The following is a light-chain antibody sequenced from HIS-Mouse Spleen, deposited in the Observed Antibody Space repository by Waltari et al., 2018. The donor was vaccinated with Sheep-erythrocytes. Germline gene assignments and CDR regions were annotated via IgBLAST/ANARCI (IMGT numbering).Light chain of an antibody. V-gene: IGLV2-23*01. J-gene: IGLJ3*02. CDR2: EGS. CDR3: CSYAGSSTPWV. CDR1: SSDVGSYNL. Sequence: GQSITISCTGTSSDVGSYNLFPWYQQHPGKAPKLMIYEGSKRPSGVSNHFSGSKSGNTASLTISGLQAEDEADYYCCSYAGSSTPWVFGGGTKLTVL.